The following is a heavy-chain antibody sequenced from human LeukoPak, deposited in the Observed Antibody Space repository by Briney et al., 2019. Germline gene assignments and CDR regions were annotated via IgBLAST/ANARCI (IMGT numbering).Heavy chain of an antibody. CDR2: ISGSGGST. CDR1: EFTISTYG. Sequence: GGCLRLSCAGSEFTISTYGMSWVRQAPGKGLEWVSSISGSGGSTQYADSVQGRFAISRDNSKNTLYLQMNSLRVDDTAMYFCARDPNGDYIGTFDMRGRGTMVSVSS. J-gene: IGHJ3*02. CDR3: ARDPNGDYIGTFDM. V-gene: IGHV3-23*01. D-gene: IGHD4-17*01.